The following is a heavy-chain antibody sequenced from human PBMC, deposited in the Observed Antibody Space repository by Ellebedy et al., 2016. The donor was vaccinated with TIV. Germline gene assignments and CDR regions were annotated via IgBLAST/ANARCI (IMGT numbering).Heavy chain of an antibody. J-gene: IGHJ4*02. CDR2: INPPNDRT. D-gene: IGHD2-15*01. V-gene: IGHV1-2*02. CDR3: ARDGPTYCSYTACRPSEY. CDR1: GYTFTDYY. Sequence: AASVKVSCKASGYTFTDYYIHWVRPAPGQGLEWMGWINPPNDRTTYAQDFQGRITMTRDTSSSTAYMELSGLRYDDTAVYYCARDGPTYCSYTACRPSEYWGQGSRVTVSS.